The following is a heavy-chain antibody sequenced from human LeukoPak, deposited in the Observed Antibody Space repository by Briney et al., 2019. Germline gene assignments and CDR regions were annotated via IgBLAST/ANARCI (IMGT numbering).Heavy chain of an antibody. CDR1: GGSISSGDYY. V-gene: IGHV4-30-4*01. Sequence: SQTLSLTCTVSGGSISSGDYYWSWIRQPPGKGLEWIGCIYYSGSTYYNPSLKSRVTISVDTSKNQFSLKLSSVTAADTAVYYCARVDCSGGSCYYFDYWGQGTLVTVSS. J-gene: IGHJ4*02. CDR3: ARVDCSGGSCYYFDY. CDR2: IYYSGST. D-gene: IGHD2-15*01.